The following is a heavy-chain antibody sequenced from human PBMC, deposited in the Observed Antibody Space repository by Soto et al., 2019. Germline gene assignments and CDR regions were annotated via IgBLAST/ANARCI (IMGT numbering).Heavy chain of an antibody. CDR1: GYTFRRYF. CDR2: IDPSSGRT. Sequence: QVYLVQSGAEVKKPGASVKISCKASGYTFRRYFVHWVRQAPGQGLEWMGVIDPSSGRTNDAQKFKDRVTMTEDTSTNTVYMEITSLRPEDTAMYYCGRDVCSSTSCYASSWGQGTLVTVSS. D-gene: IGHD2-2*01. J-gene: IGHJ4*02. V-gene: IGHV1-46*01. CDR3: GRDVCSSTSCYASS.